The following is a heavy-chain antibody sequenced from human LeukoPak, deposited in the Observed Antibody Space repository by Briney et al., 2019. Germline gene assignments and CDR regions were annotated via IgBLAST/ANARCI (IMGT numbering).Heavy chain of an antibody. CDR2: IYYSGST. J-gene: IGHJ5*02. Sequence: PSETLSLTCTVSGGSISSSSYYWGWIRQPPGKGLEWIGSIYYSGSTYYNPSLKSRVTISVDTSKNQFSLKLSSVTAADTAVYYCARASQTLGYCSSTSCYKDKRYNWFDPWGQGTLVTVSS. CDR1: GGSISSSSYY. D-gene: IGHD2-2*01. V-gene: IGHV4-39*07. CDR3: ARASQTLGYCSSTSCYKDKRYNWFDP.